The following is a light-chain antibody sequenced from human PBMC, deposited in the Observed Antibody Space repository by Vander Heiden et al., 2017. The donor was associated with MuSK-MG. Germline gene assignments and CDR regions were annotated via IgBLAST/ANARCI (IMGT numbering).Light chain of an antibody. CDR1: SSNIVSNT. CDR2: RNT. Sequence: QSVLTQPPSASGTPGPRVTISCSGSSSNIVSNTVNWYQQLPGTAPKLLIYRNTQRPSGVPDRFSGSTSGTSASLAISGLQSEDEADYYCAAWDDSLNGVVFGGGTKLTVL. J-gene: IGLJ2*01. CDR3: AAWDDSLNGVV. V-gene: IGLV1-44*01.